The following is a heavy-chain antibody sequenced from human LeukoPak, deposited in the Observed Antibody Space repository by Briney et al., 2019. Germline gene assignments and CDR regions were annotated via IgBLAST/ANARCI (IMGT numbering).Heavy chain of an antibody. D-gene: IGHD2-15*01. CDR1: GFTFSSYA. Sequence: SGGSLRLSCAASGFTFSSYAMHWVRQAPGKGLEWVSYISSSGSTIYYADSVKGRFTISRDNAKNSLYLQMNSLRAEDTAVYYCARAVGDYADYWGQGTLVTVSS. J-gene: IGHJ4*02. V-gene: IGHV3-48*03. CDR2: ISSSGSTI. CDR3: ARAVGDYADY.